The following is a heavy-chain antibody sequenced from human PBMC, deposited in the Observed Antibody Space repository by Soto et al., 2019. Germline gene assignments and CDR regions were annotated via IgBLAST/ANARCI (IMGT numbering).Heavy chain of an antibody. CDR2: ITYDGSNK. CDR3: AKDRVGGTFYTPLGF. V-gene: IGHV3-30*18. J-gene: IGHJ4*02. D-gene: IGHD1-7*01. CDR1: GFNFDNYG. Sequence: GGSLRLSCQASGFNFDNYGMHWVHQAPGKGLEWVAVITYDGSNKYYADSVKGRFTISRDNSKNTLSLHLNTLKPEDTAVYHCAKDRVGGTFYTPLGFWGQGTLVTVSS.